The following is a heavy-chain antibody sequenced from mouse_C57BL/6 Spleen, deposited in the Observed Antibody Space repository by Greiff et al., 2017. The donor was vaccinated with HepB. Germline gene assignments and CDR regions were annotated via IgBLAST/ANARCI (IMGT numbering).Heavy chain of an antibody. CDR3: ARSFITTVVANYAMDY. V-gene: IGHV7-3*01. CDR2: IRNKANGYTT. Sequence: DVHLVESGGGLVQPGGSLSLSCAASGFTFTDYYMSWVRQPPGKALEWLGFIRNKANGYTTEYSASVKGRFTISRDNSQSILYLQMNALRAEDSATYYCARSFITTVVANYAMDYWGQGTSVTVSS. CDR1: GFTFTDYY. D-gene: IGHD1-1*01. J-gene: IGHJ4*01.